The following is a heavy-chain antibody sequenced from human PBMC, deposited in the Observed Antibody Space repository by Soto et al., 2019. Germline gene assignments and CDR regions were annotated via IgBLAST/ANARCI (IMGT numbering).Heavy chain of an antibody. V-gene: IGHV3-30*18. CDR2: ISNDGSDK. CDR1: GFTFNNYG. J-gene: IGHJ3*01. D-gene: IGHD6-13*01. Sequence: QVQLVESGGGVVQPGRSLRLSCAASGFTFNNYGMHWVRQAPGKGLEWVAVISNDGSDKYYADSVKGRLTISRDNSKNTVDLQMTILRAEDTAVYYCAKDQDIAASHGIDWGQGTMVTVSS. CDR3: AKDQDIAASHGID.